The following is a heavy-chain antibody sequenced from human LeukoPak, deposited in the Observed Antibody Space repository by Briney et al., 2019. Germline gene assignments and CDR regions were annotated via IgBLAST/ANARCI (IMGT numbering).Heavy chain of an antibody. V-gene: IGHV3-23*01. J-gene: IGHJ6*03. CDR2: ISGSGGST. D-gene: IGHD1-7*01. CDR3: ARTSSPPGYYYYMDV. Sequence: GGSLRLSCAASGFTFSSYAMSWVRQAPGKGLEWVSAISGSGGSTYYADSVKGRFTISRDNAKNSLYLQMNSLRAEDTAVYYCARTSSPPGYYYYMDVWGKGTMVTVSS. CDR1: GFTFSSYA.